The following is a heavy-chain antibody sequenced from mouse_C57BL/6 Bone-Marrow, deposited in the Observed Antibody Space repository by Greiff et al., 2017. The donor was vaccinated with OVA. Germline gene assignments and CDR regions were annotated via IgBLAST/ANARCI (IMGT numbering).Heavy chain of an antibody. CDR3: ARPWGGWFDY. CDR2: INPYNGGT. J-gene: IGHJ2*01. V-gene: IGHV1-19*01. D-gene: IGHD2-3*01. CDR1: GYTFTDYY. Sequence: VQLKESGPVLVKPGASVKMSYKASGYTFTDYYMNWVKQSHGKSLEWIGVINPYNGGTSYNQKFKGKATLTVDKSSSTAYMELNSLTSEDSAVYYCARPWGGWFDYWGQGTTLTVSS.